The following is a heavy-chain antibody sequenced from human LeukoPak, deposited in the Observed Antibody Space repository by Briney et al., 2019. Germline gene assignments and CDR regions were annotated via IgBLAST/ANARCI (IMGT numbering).Heavy chain of an antibody. CDR2: IYYSGST. CDR1: GGSISSYY. CDR3: ARAHVQWLVPRWFDP. V-gene: IGHV4-59*01. Sequence: KPSETLSLTCTVSGGSISSYYWSWIRQPPGKGLEWIGYIYYSGSTNYNPSLKSRATISVDTSKNQFSLKLSSVTAADTAVYYCARAHVQWLVPRWFDPWGQGTLVTVSS. J-gene: IGHJ5*02. D-gene: IGHD6-19*01.